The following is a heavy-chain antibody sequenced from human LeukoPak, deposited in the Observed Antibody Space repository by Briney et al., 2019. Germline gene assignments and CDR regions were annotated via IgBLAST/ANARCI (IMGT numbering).Heavy chain of an antibody. Sequence: PSETLSLTCTVSGGSISSGDYYWSWIRQPPGKGLEWIGYIYYSGSNYYNPSLKSRVTISVDTSKNQFSPKLSSVTAADTAVYYCARAPGGYDSDYYYYYGMDVWGQGTTVTVSS. CDR2: IYYSGSN. CDR3: ARAPGGYDSDYYYYYGMDV. J-gene: IGHJ6*02. CDR1: GGSISSGDYY. V-gene: IGHV4-30-4*01. D-gene: IGHD5-12*01.